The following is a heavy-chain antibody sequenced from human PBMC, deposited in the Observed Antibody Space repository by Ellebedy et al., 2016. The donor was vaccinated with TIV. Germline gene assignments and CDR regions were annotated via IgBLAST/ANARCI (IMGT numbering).Heavy chain of an antibody. CDR1: GGTLRNYV. V-gene: IGHV1-69*04. Sequence: SVKVSXXASGGTLRNYVISWVRQAPGQGLEWMGRIIPILGLANYAQKFQGRVSITADKSKNTAYMELSSLRSEDTAVYYCASGCGADCYSDNWGQGTLVTVSS. J-gene: IGHJ4*02. CDR2: IIPILGLA. D-gene: IGHD2-21*02. CDR3: ASGCGADCYSDN.